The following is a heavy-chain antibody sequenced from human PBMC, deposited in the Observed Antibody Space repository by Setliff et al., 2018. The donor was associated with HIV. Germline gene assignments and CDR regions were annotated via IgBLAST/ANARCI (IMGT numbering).Heavy chain of an antibody. CDR3: ASEAWTSYRSSSGYYYYYMDV. D-gene: IGHD6-6*01. Sequence: SETLSLTCTVSGDSVSSASYYWSWIRQPPGKGLEWIGYIYYSGTTKYNPTLKSRVTISVDTSKNQFSRKLSSVTAADTAVYYCASEAWTSYRSSSGYYYYYMDVWGKGTTVTVSS. CDR1: GDSVSSASYY. J-gene: IGHJ6*03. CDR2: IYYSGTT. V-gene: IGHV4-61*01.